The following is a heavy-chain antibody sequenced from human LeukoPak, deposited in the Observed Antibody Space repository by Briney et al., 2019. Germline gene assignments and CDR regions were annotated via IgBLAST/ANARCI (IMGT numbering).Heavy chain of an antibody. D-gene: IGHD3-16*01. J-gene: IGHJ6*02. CDR2: ISWNSGSI. CDR3: AEDMWGGYYYYGMDV. CDR1: GFTFDDYA. Sequence: GRSLRLSCAASGFTFDDYAMHWVRHAPGKGLEWVSGISWNSGSIGYADSVKGRFTISRDNAKNSLYLQMNSLRAEDTALYYCAEDMWGGYYYYGMDVWGQGTTVTVSS. V-gene: IGHV3-9*01.